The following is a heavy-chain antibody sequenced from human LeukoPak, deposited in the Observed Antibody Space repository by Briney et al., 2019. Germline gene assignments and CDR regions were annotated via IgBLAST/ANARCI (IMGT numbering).Heavy chain of an antibody. CDR1: TYTLTNYG. V-gene: IGHV1-18*01. CDR2: ISGYNGNT. CDR3: ANGGLTWDYYFDY. D-gene: IGHD3-10*01. Sequence: ASVTDTFKAPTYTLTNYGISWVRQAPGQGLEWMGGISGYNGNTNYAQKLQGRVTMTTDTSTSSAYMELRSLRSDDTAVYYCANGGLTWDYYFDYWGQGTLVTVSS. J-gene: IGHJ4*02.